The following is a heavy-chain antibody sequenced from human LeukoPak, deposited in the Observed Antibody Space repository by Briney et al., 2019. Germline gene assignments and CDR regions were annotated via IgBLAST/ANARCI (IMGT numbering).Heavy chain of an antibody. CDR3: ARDNGSAAFGIIGSRLDY. V-gene: IGHV3-30-3*01. J-gene: IGHJ4*02. Sequence: GGSLRLSCAASGFTFSSYAMHWVRQAPGKGLEWVAVISYDGSNKYYTDSVKGRFTISRDNSKNTLYLQMNSLRAEDTAVYYCARDNGSAAFGIIGSRLDYWGQGTLVTVSS. CDR2: ISYDGSNK. D-gene: IGHD3-10*01. CDR1: GFTFSSYA.